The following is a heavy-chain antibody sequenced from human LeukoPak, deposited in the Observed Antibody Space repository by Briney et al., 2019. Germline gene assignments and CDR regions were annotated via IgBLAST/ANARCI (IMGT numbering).Heavy chain of an antibody. J-gene: IGHJ1*01. Sequence: SETLSLTCTVSGGSISSGSYYWSWIRQPPGKGLEWIGTIYYTGSTYYNPSLKSRGTISIDTSKNQFSLKLRSVTAADTAVYYCARLYSSSSPGYWGQGTLVTVSS. D-gene: IGHD6-13*01. CDR1: GGSISSGSYY. CDR2: IYYTGST. CDR3: ARLYSSSSPGY. V-gene: IGHV4-39*07.